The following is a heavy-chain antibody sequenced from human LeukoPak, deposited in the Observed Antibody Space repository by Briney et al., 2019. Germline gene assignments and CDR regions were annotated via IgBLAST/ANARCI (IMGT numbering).Heavy chain of an antibody. Sequence: ASVRVSFKASNYTFSDYDVTWVRQAPGQGLEWIGWVSKYTGNADYAPKFQGRVSMTTDTSTRTAYMELRGLRPDDTAVYFCAREDDRSFGAYDCWGQGTLVTVS. CDR2: VSKYTGNA. CDR1: NYTFSDYD. D-gene: IGHD4-17*01. V-gene: IGHV1-18*01. CDR3: AREDDRSFGAYDC. J-gene: IGHJ4*02.